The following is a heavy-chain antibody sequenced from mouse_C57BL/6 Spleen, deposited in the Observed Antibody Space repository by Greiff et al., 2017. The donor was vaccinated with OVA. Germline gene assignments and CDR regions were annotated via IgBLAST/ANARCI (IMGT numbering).Heavy chain of an antibody. Sequence: VMLVESGPGLVQPSQSLSITCTVSGFSLTSYGVHWVRQSPGKGLEWLGVIWSGGSTDYNAAFISRLSISKDNSKSLVFFKMNSLQADDTAIYYCSRPTVVGRAMDDWGTGTSVTAAS. CDR1: GFSLTSYG. V-gene: IGHV2-2*01. CDR2: IWSGGST. J-gene: IGHJ4*01. CDR3: SRPTVVGRAMDD. D-gene: IGHD1-1*01.